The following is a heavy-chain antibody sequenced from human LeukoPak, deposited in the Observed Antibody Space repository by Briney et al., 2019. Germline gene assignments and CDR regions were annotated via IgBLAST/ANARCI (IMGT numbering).Heavy chain of an antibody. Sequence: GGSLRLSCAASGFTLDDYGMSWVRQAPGRGLEWVSGINWNGGSTGYADSVKGRFTISRDNAKNSLYLQMNSLRAEDTALYYCARAANYDSSGYRNDYWGQGTLVTVSS. CDR3: ARAANYDSSGYRNDY. CDR1: GFTLDDYG. D-gene: IGHD3-22*01. V-gene: IGHV3-20*04. CDR2: INWNGGST. J-gene: IGHJ4*02.